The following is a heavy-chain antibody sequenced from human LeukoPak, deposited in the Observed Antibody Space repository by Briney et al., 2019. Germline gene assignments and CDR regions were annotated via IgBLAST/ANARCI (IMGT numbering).Heavy chain of an antibody. CDR2: IYYSGHT. CDR3: ARLDGGIGACDI. D-gene: IGHD4-23*01. V-gene: IGHV4-61*01. Sequence: PSETLSLTCNVSGGSVSSGSYFWTWIRQPPGKGLEWIGYIYYSGHTRYRPSLQSRLTISSDTSKNQVSLNLNSVTAADTAVYYCARLDGGIGACDIWGQGTMVTVSS. J-gene: IGHJ3*02. CDR1: GGSVSSGSYF.